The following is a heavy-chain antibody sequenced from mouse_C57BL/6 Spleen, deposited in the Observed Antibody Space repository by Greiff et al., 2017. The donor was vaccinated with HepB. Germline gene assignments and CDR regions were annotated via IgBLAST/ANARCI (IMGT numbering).Heavy chain of an antibody. CDR1: GYTFTSYG. CDR2: IYPRSGNT. CDR3: APYYGSSYWFAY. V-gene: IGHV1-81*01. Sequence: VKLMESGAELARPGASVKLSCKASGYTFTSYGISWVKQRTGQGLEWIGEIYPRSGNTYYNEKFKGKATLTADKSSSTAYMELRSLTSEDSAVYFCAPYYGSSYWFAYWGQGTLVTVSA. D-gene: IGHD1-1*01. J-gene: IGHJ3*01.